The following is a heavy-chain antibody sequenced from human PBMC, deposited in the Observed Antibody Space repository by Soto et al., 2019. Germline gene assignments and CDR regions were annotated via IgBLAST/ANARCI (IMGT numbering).Heavy chain of an antibody. D-gene: IGHD4-17*01. J-gene: IGHJ3*01. V-gene: IGHV1-69*13. Sequence: QVHLVQSGAEVKKPGSSVKVSCKYSGGTFRTESINWVRQAPGQGLEWMGGILPFFGTADYAPRFQGRVTIIADGSKTTAYMELSSLTSQDTAVYFCASGPEYGSNSDAFDVWGQGTMVTVSS. CDR3: ASGPEYGSNSDAFDV. CDR1: GGTFRTES. CDR2: ILPFFGTA.